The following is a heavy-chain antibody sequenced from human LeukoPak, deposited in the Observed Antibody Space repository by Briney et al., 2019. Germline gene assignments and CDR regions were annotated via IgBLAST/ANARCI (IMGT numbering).Heavy chain of an antibody. CDR2: ISSSSSTI. CDR3: ARGYRYFDWLLDDY. CDR1: GFTFSSYS. D-gene: IGHD3-9*01. Sequence: GGSLRLSCAASGFTFSSYSMNWVRQAPGKGLEWVSYISSSSSTIYYADSVKGRFTISRDNSKNTLYLQMNSLRAEDTAVYYCARGYRYFDWLLDDYWGQGTLVTVSS. V-gene: IGHV3-48*01. J-gene: IGHJ4*02.